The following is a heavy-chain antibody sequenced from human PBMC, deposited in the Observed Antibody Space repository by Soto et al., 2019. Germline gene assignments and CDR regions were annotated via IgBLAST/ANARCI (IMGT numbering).Heavy chain of an antibody. CDR1: GGSFSGYY. CDR3: ARASSSRSLDY. V-gene: IGHV4-34*01. J-gene: IGHJ4*02. CDR2: INHSGST. D-gene: IGHD6-13*01. Sequence: PSETLSLTCAVYGGSFSGYYWSWIRQPPGKGLEWIGEINHSGSTNYNPSLKSRVTISVDTSKNQFSLKLSSVTAADTAVYYCARASSSRSLDYWGQGTLVTVSS.